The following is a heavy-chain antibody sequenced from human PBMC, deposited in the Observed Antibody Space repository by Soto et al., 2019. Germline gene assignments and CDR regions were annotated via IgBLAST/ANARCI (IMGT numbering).Heavy chain of an antibody. J-gene: IGHJ6*02. CDR1: GYIFVNYG. D-gene: IGHD3-16*01. CDR3: VMVDNYVTPTPQDV. Sequence: QVQLVQSGDEVKKPGASVKVSCKASGYIFVNYGLAWVRQAPGQGLEWMGWISPYTGNTHSATKVQGRLTMTTDTSTSTADMDLGSLTSDDTAVYYCVMVDNYVTPTPQDVWGLGTTVTVSS. V-gene: IGHV1-18*01. CDR2: ISPYTGNT.